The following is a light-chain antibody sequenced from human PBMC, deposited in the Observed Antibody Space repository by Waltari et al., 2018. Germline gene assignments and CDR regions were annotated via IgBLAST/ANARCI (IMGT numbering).Light chain of an antibody. Sequence: DIVLTQSPATLSLSTGESATLSCRASQSLSNYLAWYQQKPGQAPRLLIYDTSNRATGIPARFSGSGFGTDFTLTISSLEPEDFAVYYCQQRRNWPLTFGGGTKVEIK. V-gene: IGKV3-11*01. CDR3: QQRRNWPLT. CDR1: QSLSNY. J-gene: IGKJ4*01. CDR2: DTS.